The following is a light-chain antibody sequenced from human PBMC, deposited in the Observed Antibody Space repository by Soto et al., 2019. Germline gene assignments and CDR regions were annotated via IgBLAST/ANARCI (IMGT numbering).Light chain of an antibody. CDR1: GSNIGSNY. J-gene: IGLJ1*01. CDR3: VSWDVTLTGGV. V-gene: IGLV1-51*01. Sequence: QSVLMQPPSVSAAPGQKVTISCSGSGSNIGSNYVSWYQHLPGTAPKRLIYGDNERPSGIPDRFSASKSGTSATLVITGLQTGDEADYYCVSWDVTLTGGVFGTGTKVTVL. CDR2: GDN.